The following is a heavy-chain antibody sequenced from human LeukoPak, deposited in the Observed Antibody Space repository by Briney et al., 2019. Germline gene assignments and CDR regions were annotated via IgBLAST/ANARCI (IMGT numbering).Heavy chain of an antibody. Sequence: TSETLSLTCTVSCGSIDSYYWSCIPQPPGEGLEWIGYIYYTGNTEHHPSLKRRVTISLDTSKNQFPVNLTSVTTVYPPVYYCARVYQSAEYSFDYWGQGKLVSVSS. CDR1: CGSIDSYY. V-gene: IGHV4-59*12. D-gene: IGHD2/OR15-2a*01. CDR3: ARVYQSAEYSFDY. CDR2: IYYTGNT. J-gene: IGHJ4*02.